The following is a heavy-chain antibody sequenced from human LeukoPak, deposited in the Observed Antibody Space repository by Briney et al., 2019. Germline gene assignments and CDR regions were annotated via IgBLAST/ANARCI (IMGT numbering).Heavy chain of an antibody. CDR3: AKAFHGLLPYYYYGMDV. V-gene: IGHV3-30*18. CDR1: GFTFSSYG. CDR2: ISYDGSNK. D-gene: IGHD2-15*01. Sequence: GGSLRLSCAASGFTFSSYGMHWVRQAPGKGLEWVAVISYDGSNKYYADSVKGRFTISRDNSKNTLYLQMNSLRAEDTAVYYCAKAFHGLLPYYYYGMDVWGQGTTVTVSS. J-gene: IGHJ6*02.